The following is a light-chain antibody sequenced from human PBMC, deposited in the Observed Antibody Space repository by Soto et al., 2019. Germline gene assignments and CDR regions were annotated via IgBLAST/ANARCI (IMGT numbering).Light chain of an antibody. CDR1: QDINNF. Sequence: DIQMTQSPSSLSASVGDSVTITCQSRQDINNFLNWYQQKPGKAPKLLIYDASDLQTGVPSRFSGSGSGTDFRFTISSLQPEDIATYFCQQYHDLPLTFGGGSKVEI. CDR2: DAS. V-gene: IGKV1-33*01. J-gene: IGKJ4*01. CDR3: QQYHDLPLT.